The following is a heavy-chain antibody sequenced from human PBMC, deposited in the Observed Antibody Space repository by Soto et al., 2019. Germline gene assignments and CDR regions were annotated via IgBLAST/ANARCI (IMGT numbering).Heavy chain of an antibody. D-gene: IGHD2-2*01. CDR2: ILYDGSNK. Sequence: QAGGSLRLSCAASGFTFSNYAIHWVRQSPGKGLEWVAVILYDGSNKFYADSVKGRFTISRDNAKKTVYLQMNSLSAEDTAVYYCARDSTINWRFPSLDAFDLWGRGTMVTVSS. J-gene: IGHJ3*01. V-gene: IGHV3-30-3*01. CDR3: ARDSTINWRFPSLDAFDL. CDR1: GFTFSNYA.